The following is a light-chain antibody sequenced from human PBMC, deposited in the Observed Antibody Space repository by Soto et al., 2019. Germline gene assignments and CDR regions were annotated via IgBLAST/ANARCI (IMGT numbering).Light chain of an antibody. CDR3: SSYTSSSTP. CDR1: SSDVGGYNY. CDR2: AVT. J-gene: IGLJ1*01. V-gene: IGLV2-14*01. Sequence: QSVLTQPASVSGSPGQSITISCTGTSSDVGGYNYVSWYQQHPGKAPKLMIYAVTDRPSGVSSRFSGSKSGNTASLTISGLQAEDEADYYCSSYTSSSTPLGTGTKVTVL.